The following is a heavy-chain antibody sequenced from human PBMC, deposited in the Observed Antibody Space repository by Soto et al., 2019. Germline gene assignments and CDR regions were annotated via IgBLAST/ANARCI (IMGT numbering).Heavy chain of an antibody. D-gene: IGHD3-22*01. Sequence: GGSLRLSCAASGFIFSSNAMSWVRQAPGKGLEWVSAISGSGGSTYYADSVKGRFTISRDNSKNTLYLQMNSLRAEDTAVYYCAKNPGYYYDSTGYHFDYWGQGTLVTVSS. J-gene: IGHJ4*02. V-gene: IGHV3-23*01. CDR3: AKNPGYYYDSTGYHFDY. CDR1: GFIFSSNA. CDR2: ISGSGGST.